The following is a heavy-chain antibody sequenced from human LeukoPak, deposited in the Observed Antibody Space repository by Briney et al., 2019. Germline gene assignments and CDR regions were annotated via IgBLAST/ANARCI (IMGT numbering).Heavy chain of an antibody. CDR2: NNPNSGGT. J-gene: IGHJ4*02. V-gene: IGHV1-2*02. Sequence: ASVKVSCKASGYTFTGHYMHWVRQAPGQGLEWMGWNNPNSGGTNYAQKFQGRVTMTRDTSISTAYMELSRLRSDDTAVYYCARPTWIPPSYFDYWGQGTLVTVSS. CDR3: ARPTWIPPSYFDY. D-gene: IGHD5-12*01. CDR1: GYTFTGHY.